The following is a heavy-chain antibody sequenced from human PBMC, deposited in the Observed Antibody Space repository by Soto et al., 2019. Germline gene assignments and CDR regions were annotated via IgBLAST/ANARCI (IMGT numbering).Heavy chain of an antibody. CDR2: INYSGNT. CDR3: ARGIGGTSDY. Sequence: QVQLQQWGAGLLKPSETLSLTCAVHGGPFSGYYWSWIRQPPGKGLEWTGEINYSGNTNYTPSLKSRVTISVDTSKKHFSLKLSSVTAADTAVYYCARGIGGTSDYWGQGTLVTVSS. J-gene: IGHJ4*02. CDR1: GGPFSGYY. V-gene: IGHV4-34*01. D-gene: IGHD2-15*01.